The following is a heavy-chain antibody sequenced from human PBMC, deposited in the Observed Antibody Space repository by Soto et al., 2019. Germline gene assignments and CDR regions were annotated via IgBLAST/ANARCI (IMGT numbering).Heavy chain of an antibody. D-gene: IGHD2-21*01. Sequence: QVQLQESGPGLVKTSETLSLTCTVSGGSISSYYWGWIRQVPGRGLECIEYIFYIGTTYYNPSLKSRVTISLDTPKNQFSLKLNSVTAADTAVYYCVRHQRPIARGGFDTWGQGTLVTVSS. V-gene: IGHV4-59*01. CDR2: IFYIGTT. CDR1: GGSISSYY. J-gene: IGHJ5*02. CDR3: VRHQRPIARGGFDT.